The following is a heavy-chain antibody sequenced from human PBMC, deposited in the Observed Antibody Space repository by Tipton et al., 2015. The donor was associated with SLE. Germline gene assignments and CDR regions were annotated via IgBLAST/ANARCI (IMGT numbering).Heavy chain of an antibody. Sequence: TLSLTCTVSGGSINNTSSYWGFIRLPPGKGLEWIGSIYYSGITQYNPSLKSRVTISVDTSKSQFSLKLNSVTAADTAVYYCARAGTGTSWGAFDIWGQGTMVPVSS. V-gene: IGHV4-39*07. CDR2: IYYSGIT. J-gene: IGHJ3*02. CDR3: ARAGTGTSWGAFDI. D-gene: IGHD1-7*01. CDR1: GGSINNTSSY.